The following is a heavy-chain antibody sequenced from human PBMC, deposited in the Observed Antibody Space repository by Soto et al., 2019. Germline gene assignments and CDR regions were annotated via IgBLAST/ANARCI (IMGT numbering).Heavy chain of an antibody. J-gene: IGHJ6*02. CDR3: TRDQSIVGATGGAYFYYGMDV. CDR2: LFSGGST. D-gene: IGHD1-26*01. CDR1: GVSVSSNY. V-gene: IGHV3-53*01. Sequence: GGSLRLSCEVSGVSVSSNYISWVRQAPGKGLEWVSVLFSGGSTYYADSVQGRFTISRDTSKSTVYLQMHSLTAEDTAVYYCTRDQSIVGATGGAYFYYGMDVWGQGXTVTVSS.